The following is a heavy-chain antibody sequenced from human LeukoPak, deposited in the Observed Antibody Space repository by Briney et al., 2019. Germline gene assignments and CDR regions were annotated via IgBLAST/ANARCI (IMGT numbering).Heavy chain of an antibody. CDR3: AKRISEYSGSYRAYYYYMDV. D-gene: IGHD1-26*01. CDR1: GFTFSSYA. Sequence: PGGSLRLSCAASGFTFSSYAMSWVRQAPGKGLEWVSAISGSGGSTYYADSVKGRITISRDNSKNTLYLQMNSLRAEDTAVYYCAKRISEYSGSYRAYYYYMDVWGKGTTVTVSS. CDR2: ISGSGGST. V-gene: IGHV3-23*01. J-gene: IGHJ6*03.